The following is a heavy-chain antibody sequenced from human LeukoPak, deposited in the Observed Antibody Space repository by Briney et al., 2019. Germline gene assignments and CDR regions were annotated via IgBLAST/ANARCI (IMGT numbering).Heavy chain of an antibody. V-gene: IGHV4-31*03. J-gene: IGHJ4*02. Sequence: SETLSLTCTVSGVSISSGGYYWRWIRQHPGKGLEWIGYVYYSGSTYYNPSLKSRVTISVDTSKNQLSLKLSSVTAADTAVYYCARGKLYCSGGSCWPYYFDYWGQGTLVTVSS. CDR2: VYYSGST. CDR3: ARGKLYCSGGSCWPYYFDY. CDR1: GVSISSGGYY. D-gene: IGHD2-15*01.